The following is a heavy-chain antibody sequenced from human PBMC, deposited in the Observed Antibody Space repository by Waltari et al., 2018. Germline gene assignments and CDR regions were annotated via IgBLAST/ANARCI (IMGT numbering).Heavy chain of an antibody. CDR2: IYYSGST. Sequence: QVQLQESGPGLVKPSETLSLTCTVSGGSISSYYWSWIRQPPGKGLEWIGYIYYSGSTNYNPSLKSRVTISVDTSKNQLALKLTSVTAADTAVYYCARRGDCSGNSCYSGYDHWGQGTLVTVSS. CDR3: ARRGDCSGNSCYSGYDH. D-gene: IGHD2-15*01. V-gene: IGHV4-59*08. J-gene: IGHJ4*02. CDR1: GGSISSYY.